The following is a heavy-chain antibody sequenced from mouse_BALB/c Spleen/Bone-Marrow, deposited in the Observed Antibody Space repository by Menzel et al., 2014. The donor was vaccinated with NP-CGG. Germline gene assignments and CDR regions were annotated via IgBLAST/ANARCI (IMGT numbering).Heavy chain of an antibody. CDR3: ASCGNYEAWFAY. V-gene: IGHV1S135*01. Sequence: EVKLMESGPELVKPGASVKVSCKASGYAFTSYNIYWVKQSHGKSLEWIGYIDPYNGDTNYNQKFKVKATLTVDKSSSTAYMHLNSLTSVDSAVYYCASCGNYEAWFAYWGQGTLVTVSA. J-gene: IGHJ3*01. D-gene: IGHD2-1*01. CDR2: IDPYNGDT. CDR1: GYAFTSYN.